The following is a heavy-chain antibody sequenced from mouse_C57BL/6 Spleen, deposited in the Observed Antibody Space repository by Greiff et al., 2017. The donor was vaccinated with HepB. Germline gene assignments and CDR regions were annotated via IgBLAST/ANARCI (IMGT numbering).Heavy chain of an antibody. Sequence: VQLQQSGAELVKPGASVKLSCTASGFNIKDYYMHWVKQRTEQGLEWIGRIDPEDGETKYAPKFQGKATITADTSTNTAYLQRSSLTSEDTSHYYCAKVSSAPPCDYWGQGATLTVSS. V-gene: IGHV14-2*01. CDR3: AKVSSAPPCDY. CDR2: IDPEDGET. D-gene: IGHD3-2*02. J-gene: IGHJ2*01. CDR1: GFNIKDYY.